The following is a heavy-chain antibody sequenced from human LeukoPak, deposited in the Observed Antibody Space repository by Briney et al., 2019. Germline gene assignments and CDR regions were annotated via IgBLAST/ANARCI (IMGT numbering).Heavy chain of an antibody. Sequence: SETLSLTCTVSGGSISSYYWSWIRQPPGKGLEWIGYIYHSGSTNYNPSLKSRVTISVDASKNQFSLKLSSVTAADTAVYYCARVNTDGYIVITKRFYSYMDVWGKGTTVTVSS. D-gene: IGHD5-24*01. J-gene: IGHJ6*03. CDR2: IYHSGST. CDR3: ARVNTDGYIVITKRFYSYMDV. V-gene: IGHV4-59*12. CDR1: GGSISSYY.